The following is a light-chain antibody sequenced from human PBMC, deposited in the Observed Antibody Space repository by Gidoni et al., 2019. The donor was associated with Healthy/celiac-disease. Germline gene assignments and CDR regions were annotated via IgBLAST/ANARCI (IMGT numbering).Light chain of an antibody. CDR1: SSDVGGHNS. J-gene: IGLJ2*01. CDR2: EVS. CDR3: SSYTSSSPVV. Sequence: SALTQPASLSASPPQSLTISCTATSSDVGGHNSVSWYQQHPGKAPKRLIYEVSNRPSGVSNRCSGSKSGNTASLTISGLQAEDEADYYCSSYTSSSPVVFGGETKLTVL. V-gene: IGLV2-14*01.